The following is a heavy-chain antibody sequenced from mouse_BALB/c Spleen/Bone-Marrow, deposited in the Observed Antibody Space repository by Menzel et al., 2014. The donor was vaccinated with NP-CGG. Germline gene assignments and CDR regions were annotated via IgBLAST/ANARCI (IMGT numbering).Heavy chain of an antibody. CDR3: TRSPITTVVAETMDC. Sequence: LQQSGSELARPGTSVKLSCKASGYTSTSYWMHWVKQRPGQGLEWIGNIYPFSGSSNYDEKFKSKATLTVDTSSSTAYMQLISLTSEDSAVYYCTRSPITTVVAETMDCWGQGTSVTVSS. CDR1: GYTSTSYW. J-gene: IGHJ4*01. D-gene: IGHD1-1*01. CDR2: IYPFSGSS. V-gene: IGHV1S22*01.